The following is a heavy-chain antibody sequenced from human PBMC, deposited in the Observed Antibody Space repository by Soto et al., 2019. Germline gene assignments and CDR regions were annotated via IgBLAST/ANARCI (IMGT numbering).Heavy chain of an antibody. J-gene: IGHJ6*02. V-gene: IGHV1-69*06. Sequence: SVKVSCKASGGTFSSYAISWVRQAPGQGLEWMGGIIPIFGTANYAQKFQGRVTITADKSTSTAYMELSSLRSEDTAVYYCARDRGARTNYYYGMDVWGQGTTVTVS. CDR2: IIPIFGTA. CDR1: GGTFSSYA. D-gene: IGHD3-10*01. CDR3: ARDRGARTNYYYGMDV.